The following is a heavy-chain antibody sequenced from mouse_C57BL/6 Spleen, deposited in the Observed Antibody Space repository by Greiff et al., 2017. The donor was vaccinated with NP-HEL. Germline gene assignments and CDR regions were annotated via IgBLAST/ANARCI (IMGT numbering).Heavy chain of an antibody. CDR3: ARDSSGFDV. CDR2: INPSSGYT. V-gene: IGHV1-4*01. CDR1: GYTFTSYT. D-gene: IGHD3-2*02. Sequence: VQLQQSGAELARPGAPVKMSCKASGYTFTSYTMHWVKQRPGQGLEWIGYINPSSGYTKYNQKFKDKATLTADKSSSTAYMQLSSLTSEDSAVYYCARDSSGFDVWGTGTTVTVSS. J-gene: IGHJ1*03.